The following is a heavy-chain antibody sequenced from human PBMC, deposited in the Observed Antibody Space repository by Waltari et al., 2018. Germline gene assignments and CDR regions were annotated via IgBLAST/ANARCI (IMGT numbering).Heavy chain of an antibody. Sequence: QVQLQESGPGLVKPSETLSLTCTVSGGSISSYYWSWIRQPPGKGLEWIGYIYYSGSTNYNPSLKRRVTISVDTSKNQFSLKLSSVTAADTAVYYCARDASGGEGYYYYGMDVWGQGTTVTVSS. CDR3: ARDASGGEGYYYYGMDV. V-gene: IGHV4-59*01. D-gene: IGHD3-10*01. J-gene: IGHJ6*02. CDR1: GGSISSYY. CDR2: IYYSGST.